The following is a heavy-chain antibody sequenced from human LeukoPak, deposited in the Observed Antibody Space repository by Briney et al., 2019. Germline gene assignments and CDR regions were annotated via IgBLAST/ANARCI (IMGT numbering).Heavy chain of an antibody. V-gene: IGHV3-48*02. D-gene: IGHD3-22*01. Sequence: PGGSLRLSCAASGFTFSSYSMNWARQAPGKGLEWVSYISSSSSTIYYADSVKGRFTISRDNAKNSLYLQMNSLRDEDTAVYYCARDYYDSNGYYYVDYWGQGTLVTVSS. CDR3: ARDYYDSNGYYYVDY. J-gene: IGHJ4*02. CDR1: GFTFSSYS. CDR2: ISSSSSTI.